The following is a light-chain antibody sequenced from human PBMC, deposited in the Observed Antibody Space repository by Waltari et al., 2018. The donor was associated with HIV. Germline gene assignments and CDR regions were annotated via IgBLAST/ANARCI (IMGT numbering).Light chain of an antibody. CDR2: EVN. CDR3: SSYAGINPVI. V-gene: IGLV2-8*01. CDR1: SSDVGLYDY. J-gene: IGLJ2*01. Sequence: QSALTHSPSASGSLGQSVTISCTGSSSDVGLYDYVSWYQQHPVKAPKLLFFEVNKRPSGVPARCSGSKSGNTASLTVSGLQAEDEAEYSCSSYAGINPVIFGGGTTLTVL.